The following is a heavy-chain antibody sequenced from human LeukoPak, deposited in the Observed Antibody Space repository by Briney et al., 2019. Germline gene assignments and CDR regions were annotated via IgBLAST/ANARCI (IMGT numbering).Heavy chain of an antibody. D-gene: IGHD3-10*01. CDR2: INPNSGGT. CDR3: ARDRGSDLYYYYMDV. J-gene: IGHJ6*03. Sequence: ASVKVSCKASGYTFTGYYMHWVRQAPGQGLEWMGWINPNSGGTNYAQKFQGRVTMTRDTSISTAYMELSRLRSDDTAVYYCARDRGSDLYYYYMDVWGKGTTVTISS. V-gene: IGHV1-2*02. CDR1: GYTFTGYY.